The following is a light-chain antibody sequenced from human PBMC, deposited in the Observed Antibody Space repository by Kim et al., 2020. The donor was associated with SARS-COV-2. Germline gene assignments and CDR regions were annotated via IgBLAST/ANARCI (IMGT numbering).Light chain of an antibody. CDR2: DVY. Sequence: QSALTQPASVSGSPGQSITISCTGTSSDVGAFDYVAWYQQYPGKAPKLILYDVYSRPSGVSNRFSGPKSGNTASLSISGLQTEDEAHYYCSSYTTTSPLWLFGGGTQLTVL. J-gene: IGLJ3*02. CDR1: SSDVGAFDY. CDR3: SSYTTTSPLWL. V-gene: IGLV2-14*03.